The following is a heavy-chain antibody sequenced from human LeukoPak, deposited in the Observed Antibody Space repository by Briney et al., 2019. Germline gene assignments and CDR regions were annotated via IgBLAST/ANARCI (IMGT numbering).Heavy chain of an antibody. CDR1: GDTFTSYY. V-gene: IGHV1-46*01. Sequence: ASVKVSCKASGDTFTSYYKHCVRQTPGQGREWMGVINPIGGRTSYAQKFQGRVTMTRDLSTSTVYMELSSLRSEDTAVYYCARLPPVDTPKNHSRDDYWGQGTLVTVSS. J-gene: IGHJ4*02. CDR2: INPIGGRT. CDR3: ARLPPVDTPKNHSRDDY. D-gene: IGHD5-18*01.